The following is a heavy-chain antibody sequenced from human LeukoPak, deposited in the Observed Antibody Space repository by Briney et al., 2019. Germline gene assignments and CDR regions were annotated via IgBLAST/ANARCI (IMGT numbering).Heavy chain of an antibody. J-gene: IGHJ4*02. V-gene: IGHV4-39*07. CDR1: GDSISSSNYY. Sequence: PSETLSLTCSVSGDSISSSNYYWGWIRQPPGKGLEWIGSIYYSGSTYYNPSLKSRVTISVDTSKNQFSLKLNSVTAADTAVYYCARNRLTMVRGVIIKHSWFFDYWGQGTLVTVSS. CDR3: ARNRLTMVRGVIIKHSWFFDY. D-gene: IGHD3-10*01. CDR2: IYYSGST.